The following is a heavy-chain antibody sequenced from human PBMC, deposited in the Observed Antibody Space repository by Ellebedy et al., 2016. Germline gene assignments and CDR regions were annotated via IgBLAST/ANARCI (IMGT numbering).Heavy chain of an antibody. CDR3: ARGGGWDLLDY. Sequence: SETLSLTXGVSGASISSSNCWSWVRQPPGKGLEWIGEIYHSESTNYNPSLKSRVTISVDTSKNQFSLKLSSVTAADTAILYGARGGGWDLLDYWGQGTLVTVSS. CDR2: IYHSEST. D-gene: IGHD4-23*01. CDR1: GASISSSNC. J-gene: IGHJ4*02. V-gene: IGHV4-4*02.